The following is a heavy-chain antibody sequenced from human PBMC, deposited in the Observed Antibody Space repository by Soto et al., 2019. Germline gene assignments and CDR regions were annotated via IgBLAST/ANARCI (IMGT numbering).Heavy chain of an antibody. CDR1: GFSFSSNS. CDR3: VILALGKFDF. V-gene: IGHV3-23*01. Sequence: EVQLLESGGGLVQPGGSLRLSCVASGFSFSSNSMAWVRQAPGKGLEWVSSISDNADRIFYADSVRGRFTFSRDNSRNKLYLQMNSLRAEDTALYYCVILALGKFDFWGQGNLVIVSS. CDR2: ISDNADRI. J-gene: IGHJ4*02. D-gene: IGHD1-26*01.